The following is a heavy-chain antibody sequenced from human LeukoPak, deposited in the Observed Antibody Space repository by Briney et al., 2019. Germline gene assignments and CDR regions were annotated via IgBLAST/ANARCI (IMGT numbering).Heavy chain of an antibody. D-gene: IGHD1-1*01. J-gene: IGHJ4*02. V-gene: IGHV3-23*01. CDR1: GFSFSSYA. CDR2: TSAGGSST. CDR3: ARVRTGTTFDY. Sequence: PGGSLRLSCAASGFSFSSYAMHWVRQAPGKGLEWVSTTSAGGSSTYYADSVKGRFTISRDNAKNSLYLQMNSLRAEDTAVYYCARVRTGTTFDYWGQGTLVTVSS.